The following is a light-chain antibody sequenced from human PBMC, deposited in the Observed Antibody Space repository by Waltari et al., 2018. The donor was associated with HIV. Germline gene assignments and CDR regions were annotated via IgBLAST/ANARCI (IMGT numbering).Light chain of an antibody. V-gene: IGLV2-8*01. CDR2: EVS. CDR1: SSDVGGYTY. CDR3: SSYAGSNNLGV. Sequence: QSALTQPPSASGSPGQSVTISCTGTSSDVGGYTYVSWYQQHPGTAPKLMIYEVSKRPSGVPDRFSGSKSGNTASLTVSGLQAEDEADYYCSSYAGSNNLGVFGGGTKLTVL. J-gene: IGLJ2*01.